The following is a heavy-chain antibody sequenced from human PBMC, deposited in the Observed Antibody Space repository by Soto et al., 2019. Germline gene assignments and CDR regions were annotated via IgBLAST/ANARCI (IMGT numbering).Heavy chain of an antibody. Sequence: QVQLVQSGAEVKKAGSSVKVSCKASGGTFSSYAMNWVRQAPGQGLEWMGGIIPMFGTADYAQKFQARVTITAGESTSTAYMELSSLTSEDTAVYYCARPVLMDTGVRYYYGMDVWGQGTTVTVSS. D-gene: IGHD5-18*01. CDR3: ARPVLMDTGVRYYYGMDV. CDR1: GGTFSSYA. J-gene: IGHJ6*02. V-gene: IGHV1-69*01. CDR2: IIPMFGTA.